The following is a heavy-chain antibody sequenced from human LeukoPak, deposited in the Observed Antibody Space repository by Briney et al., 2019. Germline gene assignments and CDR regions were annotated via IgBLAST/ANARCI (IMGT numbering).Heavy chain of an antibody. CDR2: INPNSGGT. J-gene: IGHJ3*02. D-gene: IGHD2-21*02. V-gene: IGHV1-2*02. Sequence: ASVKVSCKASGYTFTGYYMHWVRQAPGQGLEWMGWINPNSGGTNYAQKFQGRVTMTRDTSISTAYMELSSLRSEDTAVYYCARDPASYCGGDCYLNAFDIWGQGTMVTVSS. CDR3: ARDPASYCGGDCYLNAFDI. CDR1: GYTFTGYY.